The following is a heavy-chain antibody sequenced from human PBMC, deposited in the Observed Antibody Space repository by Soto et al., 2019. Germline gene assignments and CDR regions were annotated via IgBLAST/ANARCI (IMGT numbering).Heavy chain of an antibody. J-gene: IGHJ5*02. CDR1: GGTIRSPDW. V-gene: IGHV4-4*02. Sequence: PSETLSLTCGVSGGTIRSPDWWTWVRQPPGKGLEWIGEIFQSGSTNYTPSLESRVTISVDKSKNQFSLTLTSVTAADTAVYFCARGRGRYSSGWSWFDPWGQAILVTVSS. CDR3: ARGRGRYSSGWSWFDP. CDR2: IFQSGST. D-gene: IGHD6-19*01.